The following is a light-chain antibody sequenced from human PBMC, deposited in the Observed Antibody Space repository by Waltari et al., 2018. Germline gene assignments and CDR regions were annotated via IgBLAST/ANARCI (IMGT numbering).Light chain of an antibody. CDR3: EQSYSTPVT. CDR1: QSISSY. J-gene: IGKJ1*01. V-gene: IGKV1-39*01. Sequence: DIQMTQSPSSLSASVGDRVTITCRASQSISSYLNWYQQKPGKAPKLLIYAASSLQSGGPSRFSGSGTGTDFSLTISSLQPEDFATYYCEQSYSTPVTSGQGTKVEIK. CDR2: AAS.